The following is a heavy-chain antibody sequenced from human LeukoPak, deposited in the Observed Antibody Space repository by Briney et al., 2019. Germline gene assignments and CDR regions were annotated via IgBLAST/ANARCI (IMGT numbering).Heavy chain of an antibody. V-gene: IGHV4-4*02. CDR2: IYHSGST. CDR3: AREGDYSDSSGYYPDPYYINY. D-gene: IGHD3-22*01. Sequence: SETLSLTCAVSGGSISSSNWWSWVRQPPGKGLEWIGGIYHSGSTNFNPSLKSRVTISVDKSKNQFSLKLSSVTAADTAVYYCAREGDYSDSSGYYPDPYYINYWGQGTLVTVSS. CDR1: GGSISSSNW. J-gene: IGHJ4*02.